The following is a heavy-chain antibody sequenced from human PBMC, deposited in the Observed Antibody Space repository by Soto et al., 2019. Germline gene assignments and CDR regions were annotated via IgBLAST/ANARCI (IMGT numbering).Heavy chain of an antibody. D-gene: IGHD5-18*01. J-gene: IGHJ6*02. CDR1: GFTFSSYG. CDR2: ISYDGSNK. Sequence: PGGSLRLSCAASGFTFSSYGMHWVRQAPGKGLEWVAVISYDGSNKYYADSVKGRFTISRDNSKNTLYLQMSSLRSEDTAVYYCARDSDTAMGYYYYGMDVWGQGTTVTVSS. V-gene: IGHV3-30*03. CDR3: ARDSDTAMGYYYYGMDV.